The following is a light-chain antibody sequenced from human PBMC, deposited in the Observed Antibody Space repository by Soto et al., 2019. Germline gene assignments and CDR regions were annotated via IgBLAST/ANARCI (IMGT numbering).Light chain of an antibody. J-gene: IGLJ1*01. Sequence: QSALTHPVSVSRSPGQSLTISCTGTSSDVGSYNLASWYQQHPGKAPKLMIYEVSKRPSGVSNRFSGSKSGNTASLTISALQAEDEADYYCCSYAGSSTPYVFGTGTKVPVX. CDR3: CSYAGSSTPYV. V-gene: IGLV2-23*02. CDR1: SSDVGSYNL. CDR2: EVS.